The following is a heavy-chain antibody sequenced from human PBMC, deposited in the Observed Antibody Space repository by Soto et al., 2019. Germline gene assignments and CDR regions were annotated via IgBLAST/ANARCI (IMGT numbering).Heavy chain of an antibody. CDR3: ARKAGGGSYYILDF. CDR1: GDSFRSYA. J-gene: IGHJ4*02. Sequence: QVQVVQSGAEVKQPGSSVKVSCKVSGDSFRSYAISWVRQAPGQGLEWMGGIIPILTTAKYAQKFQDRVTIPADESTRPASMEMYSLTSEDTAVYYCARKAGGGSYYILDFWGPGTLVTVSS. D-gene: IGHD2-15*01. V-gene: IGHV1-69*01. CDR2: IIPILTTA.